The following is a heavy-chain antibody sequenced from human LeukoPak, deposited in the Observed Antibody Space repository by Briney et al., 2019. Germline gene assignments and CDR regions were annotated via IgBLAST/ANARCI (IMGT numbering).Heavy chain of an antibody. J-gene: IGHJ4*02. V-gene: IGHV1-8*01. CDR1: GYTFTSYD. CDR2: MNPNSGNT. D-gene: IGHD1-26*01. Sequence: ASVKVSCKASGYTFTSYDINWVRQATGQGLEWMGWMNPNSGNTGYAQKFQGRVTMTRNTSISTAYMELSRLRSDDTAVYYCARGSDSGSYFGLDYWGQGTLVTVSS. CDR3: ARGSDSGSYFGLDY.